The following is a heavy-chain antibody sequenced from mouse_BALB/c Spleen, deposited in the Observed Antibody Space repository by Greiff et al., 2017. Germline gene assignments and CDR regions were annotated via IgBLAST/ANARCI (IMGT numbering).Heavy chain of an antibody. D-gene: IGHD2-12*01. CDR3: ARDKGFTTGD. J-gene: IGHJ2*01. CDR1: GYSITSGYY. Sequence: DVKLVESGPGLVKPSQSLSLTCSVTGYSITSGYYWNWIRQFPGNKLEWMGYISYDGSNNYNPSLKNRISITRDTSKNQFFLKLNSVTTEDTATYYCARDKGFTTGDWGQGTTLTVSS. CDR2: ISYDGSN. V-gene: IGHV3-6*02.